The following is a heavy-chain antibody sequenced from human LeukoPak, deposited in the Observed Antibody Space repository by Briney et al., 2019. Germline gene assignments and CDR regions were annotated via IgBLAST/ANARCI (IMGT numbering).Heavy chain of an antibody. CDR3: AKFVTYDPTYYFDY. CDR1: GGSFSGYY. Sequence: ETLSLTCSVYGGSFSGYYWSWVRQAPGKGLEWVSAISGSGGSTYYADSVKGRFTISRDNSKNTLYLQMNSLRAEDTAVYYCAKFVTYDPTYYFDYWGQGTLVTVSS. D-gene: IGHD3-22*01. V-gene: IGHV3-23*01. CDR2: ISGSGGST. J-gene: IGHJ4*01.